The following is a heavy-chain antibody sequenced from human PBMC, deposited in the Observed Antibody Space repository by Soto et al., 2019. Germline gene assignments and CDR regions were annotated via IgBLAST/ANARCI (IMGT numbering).Heavy chain of an antibody. CDR3: AGVVGWYAMDH. CDR1: GASIIAEQR. J-gene: IGHJ4*03. Sequence: QMQLEESAPGLVKPSETLSLTCAVTGASIIAEQRWTWVRQTPGKGLEWIGEIHHSGITRTNPSLMKPVTMSVGKTRHQIFLNPNSVTAAETAVYYCAGVVGWYAMDHWGQGTLVIVPT. V-gene: IGHV4-4*02. D-gene: IGHD6-19*01. CDR2: IHHSGIT.